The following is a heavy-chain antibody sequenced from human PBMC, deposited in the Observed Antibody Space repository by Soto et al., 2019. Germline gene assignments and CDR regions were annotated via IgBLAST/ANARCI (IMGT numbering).Heavy chain of an antibody. J-gene: IGHJ6*02. V-gene: IGHV4-59*01. CDR3: AADLPNYYVDMGPYYYGMDV. D-gene: IGHD3-10*02. Sequence: PSETLSLTCTVSGGSISSYYWSWIRQPPGKGLEWIGYIYYSGSTNYNPSLKSRVTISVDTSKNQFSLKLSSVTAADTAVYYCAADLPNYYVDMGPYYYGMDVWGQGTTVTVSS. CDR1: GGSISSYY. CDR2: IYYSGST.